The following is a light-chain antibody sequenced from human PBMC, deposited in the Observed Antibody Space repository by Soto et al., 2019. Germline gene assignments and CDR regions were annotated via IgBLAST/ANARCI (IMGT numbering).Light chain of an antibody. CDR1: SSNIGNHA. CDR2: YDD. J-gene: IGLJ2*01. CDR3: GGWDDRLKHVV. V-gene: IGLV1-36*01. Sequence: QSVLTQPASVSGAPGQTVTISCSGSSSNIGNHALNWYQHVPGKAPKLVILYDDLVTTGVSDRFSGSKSGTSASLAISGLQSEDEADYYCGGWDDRLKHVVFGGGTKLTVL.